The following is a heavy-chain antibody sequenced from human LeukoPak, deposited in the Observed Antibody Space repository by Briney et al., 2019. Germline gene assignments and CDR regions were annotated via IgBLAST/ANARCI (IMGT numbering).Heavy chain of an antibody. CDR1: GFTFGKYW. J-gene: IGHJ4*02. CDR3: ASGTIVGARGADN. D-gene: IGHD1-26*01. Sequence: AGGSLRLSCVASGFTFGKYWMSWVRQAPGKALEWVSSISGSSYHIYYADSVKGRFTISRDNANNLLYLQMNSLRAEDTAVYYCASGTIVGARGADNWGQGTLVTVSS. V-gene: IGHV3-21*01. CDR2: ISGSSYHI.